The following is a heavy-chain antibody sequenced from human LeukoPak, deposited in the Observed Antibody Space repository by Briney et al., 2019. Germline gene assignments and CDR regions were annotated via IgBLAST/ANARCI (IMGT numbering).Heavy chain of an antibody. D-gene: IGHD5-18*01. CDR2: IYYSGST. CDR3: ARGKASYGSDY. V-gene: IGHV4-39*01. Sequence: SETLSLTCTASGGSISSSSYYWGWIRQPPGKGLEWIGSIYYSGSTYYNPSLKSRVTISVDTSKNQFSLKLSSVTAADTAVYYCARGKASYGSDYWGQGTLVTVSS. CDR1: GGSISSSSYY. J-gene: IGHJ4*02.